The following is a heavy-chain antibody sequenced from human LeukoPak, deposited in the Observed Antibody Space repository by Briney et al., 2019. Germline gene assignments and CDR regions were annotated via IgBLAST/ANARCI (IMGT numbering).Heavy chain of an antibody. J-gene: IGHJ6*02. CDR3: ARVPGPPNDDHYGMDV. CDR2: IIPILGIA. CDR1: GGTFSSYA. V-gene: IGHV1-69*04. Sequence: SVKVSCKASGGTFSSYAISWVRQAPGQGLEWMGRIIPILGIANYAQKFQGRVTITADKSTSTAYMELSSLRSEDTAVYYCARVPGPPNDDHYGMDVWGQGTTVTVSS. D-gene: IGHD1-1*01.